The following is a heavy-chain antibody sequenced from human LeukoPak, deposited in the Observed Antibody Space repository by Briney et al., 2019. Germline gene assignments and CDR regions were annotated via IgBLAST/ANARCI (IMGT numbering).Heavy chain of an antibody. V-gene: IGHV4-34*01. J-gene: IGHJ3*02. D-gene: IGHD2-15*01. Sequence: SETLSLTRAVYGGTFSGYYWSWIRQPPGKRLEWVGESNDSGGTNYNPSLKSRVTISADKSKNQVSLRLTSVTAADTAVYYCARAGDLVVVTMGAFDIWGQGTMVTVSS. CDR3: ARAGDLVVVTMGAFDI. CDR2: SNDSGGT. CDR1: GGTFSGYY.